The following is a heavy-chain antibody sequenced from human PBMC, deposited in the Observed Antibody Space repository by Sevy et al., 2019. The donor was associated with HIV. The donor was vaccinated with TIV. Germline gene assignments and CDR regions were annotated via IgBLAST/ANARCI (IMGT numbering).Heavy chain of an antibody. CDR3: ARQKVRSAYYYDTSGRQGKADFDS. CDR1: GGSIGSNSFY. CDR2: VSYGGST. D-gene: IGHD3-22*01. Sequence: SETLSLTCTVSGGSIGSNSFYWGWIRQPPGKELEWIGTVSYGGSTYYNPSLRSRVTISVDASKKQFSLKLSSVTAADTAVYYCARQKVRSAYYYDTSGRQGKADFDSWGQGTLVTVSS. J-gene: IGHJ4*02. V-gene: IGHV4-39*01.